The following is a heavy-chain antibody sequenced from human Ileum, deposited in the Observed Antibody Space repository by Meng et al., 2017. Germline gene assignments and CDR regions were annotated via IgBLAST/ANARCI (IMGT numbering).Heavy chain of an antibody. CDR3: ARSERSVYWYFDL. Sequence: PQVRAGLVGPSETLPLTCGAYGGSFSASYWTWIRQPPGKGLEWIGEINHSATTYYSPSLMDRVSVSVDTSKNQFSLKLTSVTAADTAVYYCARSERSVYWYFDLWGRGTLVTVSS. D-gene: IGHD1-26*01. V-gene: IGHV4-34*01. CDR2: INHSATT. CDR1: GGSFSASY. J-gene: IGHJ2*01.